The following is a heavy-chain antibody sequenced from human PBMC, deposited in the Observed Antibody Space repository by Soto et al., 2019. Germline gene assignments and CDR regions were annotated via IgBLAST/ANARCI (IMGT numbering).Heavy chain of an antibody. Sequence: GGSLRLSCAASGFTFSDSGIQWVRQTPGKGLEWVAVIAYDGTNKFYADSVKGRFTLSRDNSKKTVFLQMNTMRAEDTAVYYCAKPKHISAAGQQSPLDYWGQGTPVTVSS. J-gene: IGHJ4*02. V-gene: IGHV3-30*18. CDR3: AKPKHISAAGQQSPLDY. CDR2: IAYDGTNK. CDR1: GFTFSDSG. D-gene: IGHD6-13*01.